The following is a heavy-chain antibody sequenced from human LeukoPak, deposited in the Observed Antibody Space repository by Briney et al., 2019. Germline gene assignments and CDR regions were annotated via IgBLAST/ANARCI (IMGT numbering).Heavy chain of an antibody. Sequence: AGGSLRLSCAASGFTFSSYWMSWIRQPPGKGLEWIGSIYYSGSTYYNPSLKSRVTISVDTSKNQFSLKLSSVTAADTAVYYCARGPFYYDRGGAFDYWGQGTLVTVSS. D-gene: IGHD3-22*01. J-gene: IGHJ4*02. V-gene: IGHV4-39*01. CDR1: GFTFSSYW. CDR3: ARGPFYYDRGGAFDY. CDR2: IYYSGST.